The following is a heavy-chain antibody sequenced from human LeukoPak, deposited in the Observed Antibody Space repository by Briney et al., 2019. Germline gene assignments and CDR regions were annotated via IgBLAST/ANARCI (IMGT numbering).Heavy chain of an antibody. CDR3: ARHKDYAFDY. V-gene: IGHV3-7*02. J-gene: IGHJ4*02. CDR2: INLDGTDK. CDR1: AFTFSSSW. D-gene: IGHD4-17*01. Sequence: GGSLRLSCAASAFTFSSSWMSWVRQAPGKGLEWVANINLDGTDKRYVDSVKGRFTISRDSAKNSLFLQMSSLRDEDTAVYYCARHKDYAFDYWGQGTLVTVSS.